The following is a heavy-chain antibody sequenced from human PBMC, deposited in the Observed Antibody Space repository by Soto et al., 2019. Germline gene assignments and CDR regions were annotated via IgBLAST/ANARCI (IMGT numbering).Heavy chain of an antibody. Sequence: QLHLVQSGAVVKKPGASVTVSCSASGYPVTAYYMHWVRQAPGRGLEWMGGINPATGAAKYTQTFPGRVTMTRDPSPSTVFMELSGLTSEDPAVFYCARGGGVGVAGSAAFDMWGQGTLVTVSS. CDR3: ARGGGVGVAGSAAFDM. D-gene: IGHD3-3*01. J-gene: IGHJ3*02. V-gene: IGHV1-2*02. CDR2: INPATGAA. CDR1: GYPVTAYY.